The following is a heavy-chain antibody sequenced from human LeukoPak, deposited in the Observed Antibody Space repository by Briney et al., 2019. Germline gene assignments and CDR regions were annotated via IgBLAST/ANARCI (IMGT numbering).Heavy chain of an antibody. Sequence: GGSLRLSCAASGFTFSSYSMNWVRQAPGKGLEWVSSISSSSSYIYYADSVKGRFTISRDNSKNTLYLQMNSLRAEDTAVYYCARVSGKSGMDVWGQGTTVTVSS. V-gene: IGHV3-21*04. CDR3: ARVSGKSGMDV. CDR2: ISSSSSYI. J-gene: IGHJ6*02. CDR1: GFTFSSYS. D-gene: IGHD3-10*01.